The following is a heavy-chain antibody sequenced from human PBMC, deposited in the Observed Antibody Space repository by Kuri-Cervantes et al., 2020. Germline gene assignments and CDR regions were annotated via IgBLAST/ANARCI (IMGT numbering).Heavy chain of an antibody. Sequence: SETLSLTCTVSGGSISSSSYYWGWIRQPPGKGLEWIGYIYYSGSTYYNPSLKSRVTISVDTSKNQFSLKLSSVTAADTAVYYCAVGVPAAITFKHRINWFDPWGQGTLVTVSS. CDR3: AVGVPAAITFKHRINWFDP. J-gene: IGHJ5*02. CDR2: IYYSGST. CDR1: GGSISSSSYY. V-gene: IGHV4-30-4*08. D-gene: IGHD2-2*01.